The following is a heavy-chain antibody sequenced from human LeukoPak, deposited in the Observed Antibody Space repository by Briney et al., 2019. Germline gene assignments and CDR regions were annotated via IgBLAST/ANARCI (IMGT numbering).Heavy chain of an antibody. CDR3: AREVVVVPDYYYYGLDV. D-gene: IGHD2-2*01. CDR2: ISRSGSSL. CDR1: GFTFSSYW. Sequence: GGSLRLSCAASGFTFSSYWMSWVRQAPGKGLEYVSHISRSGSSLYYGGSVTGRFTISRDNAKNSLYLQMNSLRVEDTAVYYCAREVVVVPDYYYYGLDVWGQGTTVTVSS. V-gene: IGHV3-48*04. J-gene: IGHJ6*02.